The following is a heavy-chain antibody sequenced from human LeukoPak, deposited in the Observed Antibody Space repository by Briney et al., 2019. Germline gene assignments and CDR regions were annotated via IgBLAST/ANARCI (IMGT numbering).Heavy chain of an antibody. D-gene: IGHD3-10*01. Sequence: GGSLRLSCAASGFTFSSNYMHWVRQAPGKGLVWVSRINTDGSDTTYADFVKGRFTISRDNAKNTLYLEMNSLRAEDTAVYYCARALRSSGDSGLDYRGQGALVTVSS. V-gene: IGHV3-74*03. CDR3: ARALRSSGDSGLDY. J-gene: IGHJ4*02. CDR2: INTDGSDT. CDR1: GFTFSSNY.